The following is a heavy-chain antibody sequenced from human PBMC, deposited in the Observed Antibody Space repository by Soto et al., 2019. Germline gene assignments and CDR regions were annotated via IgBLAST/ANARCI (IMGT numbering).Heavy chain of an antibody. D-gene: IGHD4-17*01. CDR2: INHSGST. V-gene: IGHV4-34*01. Sequence: SETLSLTCAVYGGSFSGYYWSWIRQPPGKGLEWIGEINHSGSTNYNPSLKSRVTISVDTSKNQFSLKLSSVTAADTAVYYCASSYGGLGAFDIWGQGTMVTVSS. CDR3: ASSYGGLGAFDI. J-gene: IGHJ3*02. CDR1: GGSFSGYY.